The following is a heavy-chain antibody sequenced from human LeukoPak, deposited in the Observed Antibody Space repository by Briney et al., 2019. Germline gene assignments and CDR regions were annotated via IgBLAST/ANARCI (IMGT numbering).Heavy chain of an antibody. D-gene: IGHD4-23*01. V-gene: IGHV3-30*03. CDR2: ISYDGSNK. CDR3: ARDLDGGNSGPSDY. J-gene: IGHJ4*02. CDR1: GFTFSNYG. Sequence: GGSLRLSCAASGFTFSNYGMSWVRQAPGKGLEWVAVISYDGSNKYYADSVKGRFTISRDNSKNTLYLQMNSLRAEDTAVYYCARDLDGGNSGPSDYWGQGTLVTVSS.